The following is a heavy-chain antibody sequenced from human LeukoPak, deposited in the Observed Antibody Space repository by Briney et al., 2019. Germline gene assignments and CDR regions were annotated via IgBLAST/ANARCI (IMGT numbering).Heavy chain of an antibody. CDR3: ARDTLGEGEDANYAVYYFDY. CDR1: GFPFSTYS. D-gene: IGHD4/OR15-4a*01. Sequence: GGSLRLSCTASGFPFSTYSINWVRQAPVKGLEWISYISSSSTTIYYADSVKGRFTISRDNAKNSLYLQMNSLRADDTAVYYCARDTLGEGEDANYAVYYFDYWGQGTVVTVSS. J-gene: IGHJ4*02. V-gene: IGHV3-48*01. CDR2: ISSSSTTI.